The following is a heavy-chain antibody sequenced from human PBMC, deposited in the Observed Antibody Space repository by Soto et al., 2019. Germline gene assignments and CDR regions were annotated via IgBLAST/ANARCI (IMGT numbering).Heavy chain of an antibody. J-gene: IGHJ3*02. D-gene: IGHD3-22*01. Sequence: QVQLVQSGAEVKKHGSSVKVSCKASGGTFSSYAISWVRQAPGQGLEWMGGIIPIFGTANYAQKFQGRVTITADESTSTAYMDLSSLRSEDTAVSYCTEESYHSSGPVGDGAFDSWGQGTMVTVAS. V-gene: IGHV1-69*01. CDR3: TEESYHSSGPVGDGAFDS. CDR1: GGTFSSYA. CDR2: IIPIFGTA.